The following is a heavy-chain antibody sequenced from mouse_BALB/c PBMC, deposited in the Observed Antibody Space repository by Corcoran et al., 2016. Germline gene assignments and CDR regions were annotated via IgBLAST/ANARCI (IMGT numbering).Heavy chain of an antibody. D-gene: IGHD4-1*01. J-gene: IGHJ1*01. V-gene: IGHV1-9*01. CDR2: IFPGSVST. CDR1: GYTFSSYW. Sequence: QVQLQQSGAELMKPGASVKISCKATGYTFSSYWIEWVKQRPGHGLEWIGEIFPGSVSTNYNEKFKGKATFTADTSSNTAYMQLSSLTSEDSAVCYCARNWDWFSAVWGAGTTVTVSS. CDR3: ARNWDWFSAV.